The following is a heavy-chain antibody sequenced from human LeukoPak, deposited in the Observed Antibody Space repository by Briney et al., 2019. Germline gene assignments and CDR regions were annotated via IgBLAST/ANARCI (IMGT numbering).Heavy chain of an antibody. CDR3: ARGRTVTYYYYYYMDV. V-gene: IGHV4-34*01. D-gene: IGHD4-11*01. J-gene: IGHJ6*03. CDR2: INHSRST. Sequence: PSESLSLTCAVYGGSFSGYYWSWIRQPPGKGLEWIGEINHSRSTNYNPSLKSRVTISVDTSKNQFSLKLSSVTAADTAVYYCARGRTVTYYYYYYMDVWGKGTTVTVSS. CDR1: GGSFSGYY.